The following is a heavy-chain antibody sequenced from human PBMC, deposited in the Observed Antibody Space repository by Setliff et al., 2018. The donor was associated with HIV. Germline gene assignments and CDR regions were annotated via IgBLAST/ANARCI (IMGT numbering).Heavy chain of an antibody. CDR2: INHTGNT. D-gene: IGHD5-12*01. J-gene: IGHJ4*02. CDR3: ARGKGGLGGPAEIDY. V-gene: IGHV4-34*01. CDR1: GGSFSGYH. Sequence: LSLTCAVYGGSFSGYHWNWIRQFPGKGLEWIGEINHTGNTQYNPSLKSRVTMSEETSKNQFSLKLKPVTAADTAIYFCARGKGGLGGPAEIDYWGPGTLVTVSS.